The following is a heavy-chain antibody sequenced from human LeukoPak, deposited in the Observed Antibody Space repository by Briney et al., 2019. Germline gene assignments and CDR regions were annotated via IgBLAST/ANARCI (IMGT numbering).Heavy chain of an antibody. D-gene: IGHD3-10*01. CDR2: IYSGGST. Sequence: PGGSLRLSCAASGFTVSSNYMSWVRQAPGKGLEWVSVIYSGGSTYYADSVKGRFTISRDNAKNSLYLQMNSLRAEDTAVYYCASNHYYGSGSYYNVDFDYWGQGTLVTVSS. CDR3: ASNHYYGSGSYYNVDFDY. J-gene: IGHJ4*02. V-gene: IGHV3-66*01. CDR1: GFTVSSNY.